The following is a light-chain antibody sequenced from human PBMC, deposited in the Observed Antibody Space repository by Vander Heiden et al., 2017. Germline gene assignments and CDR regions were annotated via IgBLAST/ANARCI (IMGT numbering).Light chain of an antibody. V-gene: IGKV1-39*01. J-gene: IGKJ1*01. CDR3: QQCEDAPRT. CDR2: AAS. CDR1: QSINRY. Sequence: DPVSITCRASQSINRYLTWYQQKPGKAPKLLIYAASSLQSGVPARFSGSGSGTDFSLTISRLQPEDFAIYYCQQCEDAPRTFGQGTKVEIK.